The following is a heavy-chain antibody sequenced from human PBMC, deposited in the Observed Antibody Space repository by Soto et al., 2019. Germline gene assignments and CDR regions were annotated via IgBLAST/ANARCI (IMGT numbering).Heavy chain of an antibody. Sequence: EVQLVESGGRLVQPGGSLRLSCAASGFTFSDYWMHWVRQVPGEGLVWVSRINGDGSSTTYADSVKGRFTISRDNAKNTLYLQMNSLRAEDTAVYFCARGRWELLWGDHWGQGTLVTVSS. CDR3: ARGRWELLWGDH. J-gene: IGHJ4*02. CDR1: GFTFSDYW. V-gene: IGHV3-74*01. D-gene: IGHD1-26*01. CDR2: INGDGSST.